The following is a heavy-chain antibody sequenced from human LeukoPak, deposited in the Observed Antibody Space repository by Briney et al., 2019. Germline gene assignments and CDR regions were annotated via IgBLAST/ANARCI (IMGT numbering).Heavy chain of an antibody. CDR2: AYYRSKWYI. J-gene: IGHJ4*02. Sequence: SQTLSLTCAISGDSFSGSPAVWNWIRQSPSRGLEWLGRAYYRSKWYIDYAVSVKGRITITPDTSKNQFSLQLNSVTPEDTAVYYCARGAVRGGTNFDYWGQGTRVTGSS. CDR3: ARGAVRGGTNFDY. CDR1: GDSFSGSPAV. V-gene: IGHV6-1*01. D-gene: IGHD3-10*01.